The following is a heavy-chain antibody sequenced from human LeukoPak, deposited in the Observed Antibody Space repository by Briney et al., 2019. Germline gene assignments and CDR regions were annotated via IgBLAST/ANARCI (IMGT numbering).Heavy chain of an antibody. J-gene: IGHJ6*02. Sequence: GGSLRLSCAASGFTFSNYAMSWVRQAPGKGLEWVSSISSSSSYIYYADSVKGRFTISRDNAKNSLYLQMNSLRAEDTAVYYCARESSGGDYYYYGMDVWGQGTTVTVSS. CDR2: ISSSSSYI. CDR3: ARESSGGDYYYYGMDV. D-gene: IGHD6-19*01. CDR1: GFTFSNYA. V-gene: IGHV3-21*01.